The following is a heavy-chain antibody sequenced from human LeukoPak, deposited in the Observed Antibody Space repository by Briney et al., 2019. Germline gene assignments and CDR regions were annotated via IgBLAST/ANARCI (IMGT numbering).Heavy chain of an antibody. CDR2: ISGSGGST. CDR3: AKEPMGPWFGESNTPTYNDY. Sequence: GGSLRLSCAASGFTFSNAWMSWVRQAPGKGLEWVSAISGSGGSTYYADSVKGRFTISRDNSKNTLYLQMNSLRAEDTAVYYCAKEPMGPWFGESNTPTYNDYWGQGTLVTVSS. D-gene: IGHD3-10*01. J-gene: IGHJ4*02. V-gene: IGHV3-23*01. CDR1: GFTFSNAW.